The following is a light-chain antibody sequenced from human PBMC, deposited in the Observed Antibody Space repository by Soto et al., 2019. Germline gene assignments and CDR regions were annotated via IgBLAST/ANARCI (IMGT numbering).Light chain of an antibody. CDR3: QQYGSSSWT. CDR2: GAS. V-gene: IGKV3-20*01. J-gene: IGKJ1*01. CDR1: QSFRGL. Sequence: EVVLTQSPVTLSLSPGERSTLSCSASQSFRGLLAWYQQKPGQAPRLLIYGASTRATSIPARFSGSGSGTDFTLTISRLEPEDFVVYYCQQYGSSSWTFGQGTKVDIK.